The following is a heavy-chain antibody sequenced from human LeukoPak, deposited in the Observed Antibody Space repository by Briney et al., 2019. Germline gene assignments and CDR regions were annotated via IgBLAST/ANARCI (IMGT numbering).Heavy chain of an antibody. CDR1: GFTFSSYS. CDR2: ISSSSSYI. J-gene: IGHJ4*02. CDR3: ARSGYLTSISYFDY. Sequence: GGSLRLSCADSGFTFSSYSMNWVRQAPGKGLEWVSSISSSSSYIYYADSVKGRFTISRDNAKNSLYLQMNSLRAEDTAVYYCARSGYLTSISYFDYWGQGTLVTVSS. V-gene: IGHV3-21*01. D-gene: IGHD3-9*01.